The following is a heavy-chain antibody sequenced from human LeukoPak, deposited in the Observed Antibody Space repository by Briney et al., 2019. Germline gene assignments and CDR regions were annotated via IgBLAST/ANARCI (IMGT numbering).Heavy chain of an antibody. CDR3: AISRDSSGYYYW. D-gene: IGHD3-22*01. CDR2: ITGSGGST. Sequence: GGSLRLSCAASGFTFSDYYMSWVRQAPGKGLEWVSAITGSGGSTYYEDSVKGRFTISRDNSKNTLYLQMNSLRAEDTAVYHCAISRDSSGYYYWRGQGTLVTVSS. V-gene: IGHV3-23*01. J-gene: IGHJ4*02. CDR1: GFTFSDYY.